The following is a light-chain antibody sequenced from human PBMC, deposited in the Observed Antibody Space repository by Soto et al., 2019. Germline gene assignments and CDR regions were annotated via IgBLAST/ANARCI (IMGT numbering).Light chain of an antibody. CDR3: HQYGSSPFT. J-gene: IGKJ3*01. CDR2: GAS. CDR1: QPVSANY. V-gene: IGKV3-20*01. Sequence: VVLTQSPATLSLSPGERATLSCRANQPVSANYLAWYQQKPGQAPRLLIYGASSRATGIPDRFSGSGSGTDFTLTISRLEPEDLAVFYCHQYGSSPFTFGPGTKVDIK.